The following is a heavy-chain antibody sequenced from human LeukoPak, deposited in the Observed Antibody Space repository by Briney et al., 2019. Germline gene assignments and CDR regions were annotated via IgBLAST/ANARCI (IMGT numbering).Heavy chain of an antibody. D-gene: IGHD5-12*01. CDR3: ARTAGLYSGYVHFDY. CDR1: GGSFSGYY. CDR2: INHSGST. V-gene: IGHV4-34*01. Sequence: PSETLSLTCAVYGGSFSGYYWSWIRQPPGKGLEWIGEINHSGSTNYNPSLKSRVTISVDTSKNQFSLKLSSVTAADTAVYYCARTAGLYSGYVHFDYWGQGTLATVSS. J-gene: IGHJ4*02.